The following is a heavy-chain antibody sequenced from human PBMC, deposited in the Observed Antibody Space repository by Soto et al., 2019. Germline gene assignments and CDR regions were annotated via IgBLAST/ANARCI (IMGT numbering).Heavy chain of an antibody. V-gene: IGHV4-31*03. CDR2: IYYSGST. CDR3: ARDSIAARQYYFDY. J-gene: IGHJ4*02. D-gene: IGHD6-6*01. Sequence: SETLSLTCTVSGGSISSGGYYWSWIRQHPGKGLEWIGYIYYSGSTYYNPSLKSRVTISVDTSKNQFSLKLSSVTAADTAVYYCARDSIAARQYYFDYWGQGTLVTVSS. CDR1: GGSISSGGYY.